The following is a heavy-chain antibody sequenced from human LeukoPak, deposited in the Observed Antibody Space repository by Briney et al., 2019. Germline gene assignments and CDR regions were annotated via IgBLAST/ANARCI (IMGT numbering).Heavy chain of an antibody. CDR3: AKDADSSGYYGMDV. V-gene: IGHV3-9*01. J-gene: IGHJ6*02. CDR2: ISWNSGTI. CDR1: GFTFDDYA. D-gene: IGHD3-22*01. Sequence: GRSLRLSCAASGFTFDDYAMHWVRQAPGKGLEWVSGISWNSGTIGYADSVKGRFTFSRDNAKNSLYLQMNSLRAEDTALYYCAKDADSSGYYGMDVWGQGTTVTVS.